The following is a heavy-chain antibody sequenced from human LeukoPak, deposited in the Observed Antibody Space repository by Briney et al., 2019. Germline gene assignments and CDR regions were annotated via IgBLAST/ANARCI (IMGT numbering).Heavy chain of an antibody. D-gene: IGHD5-12*01. CDR2: INPYSGDT. Sequence: GASVKVSCKAYGHTFTDYYIHWVRQAPGQGLAWMGWINPYSGDTTYAQKFQGRLTLTRDTSISTAYMEVSRLKSDDTAVYYCARTNGGYEYNWGQGTRVIVSS. V-gene: IGHV1-2*02. CDR3: ARTNGGYEYN. CDR1: GHTFTDYY. J-gene: IGHJ4*02.